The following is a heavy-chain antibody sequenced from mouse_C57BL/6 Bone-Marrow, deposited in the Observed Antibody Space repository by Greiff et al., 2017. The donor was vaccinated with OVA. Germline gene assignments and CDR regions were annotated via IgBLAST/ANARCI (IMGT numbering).Heavy chain of an antibody. Sequence: DVHLVESGGGLVKPGGSLKLSCAASGFTFSSYAMSWVRQTPEKRLEWVATISDGGSYTYYPDNVKGRFTISRDNAKNNLYLQMSHLKSEDTAMYYCARLYYEDYWGQGTSVTVSS. D-gene: IGHD2-4*01. J-gene: IGHJ4*01. CDR3: ARLYYEDY. V-gene: IGHV5-4*01. CDR1: GFTFSSYA. CDR2: ISDGGSYT.